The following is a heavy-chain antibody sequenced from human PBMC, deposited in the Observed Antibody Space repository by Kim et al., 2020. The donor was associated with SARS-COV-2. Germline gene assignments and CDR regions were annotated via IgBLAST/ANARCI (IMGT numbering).Heavy chain of an antibody. Sequence: GGSLRLSCAASGFTYNTYVMNWVRQAPGKGLEWVSSISGSSGAIYYSDSVKGRFTISRDNGKKSLYLQMNSLRDEDTAVYYCVRGANSDYWGQGPWSPSPQ. CDR3: VRGANSDY. J-gene: IGHJ4*02. CDR1: GFTYNTYV. V-gene: IGHV3-48*02. CDR2: ISGSSGAI.